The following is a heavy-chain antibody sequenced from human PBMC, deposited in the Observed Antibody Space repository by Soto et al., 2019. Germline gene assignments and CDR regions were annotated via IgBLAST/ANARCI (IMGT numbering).Heavy chain of an antibody. D-gene: IGHD3-16*01. CDR3: GKGWGWLDP. Sequence: EVQLLESGGDLVHPGGSLSLSCAASGFTFTSYAMTWVRQAPEKGLEWVSSISASGGTTYYTDSVKGRFTISRDNSKNTLVLQMNGRGAEDTAVYYCGKGWGWLDPWGQGTLVTVSS. CDR2: ISASGGTT. J-gene: IGHJ5*02. CDR1: GFTFTSYA. V-gene: IGHV3-23*01.